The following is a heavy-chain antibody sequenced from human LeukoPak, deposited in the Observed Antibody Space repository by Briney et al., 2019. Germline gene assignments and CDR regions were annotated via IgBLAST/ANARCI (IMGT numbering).Heavy chain of an antibody. Sequence: GGSLRLSCAASGFTFSSYSMNWVRQAPGKGLEWVSSISSSSSYIYYADSVKGRFTISRDNAKNSLYLQMNSLRAEDTAVYYCARDRRGGDYFDYWGQGTPVTVSS. CDR2: ISSSSSYI. J-gene: IGHJ4*02. CDR3: ARDRRGGDYFDY. V-gene: IGHV3-21*01. CDR1: GFTFSSYS. D-gene: IGHD3-10*01.